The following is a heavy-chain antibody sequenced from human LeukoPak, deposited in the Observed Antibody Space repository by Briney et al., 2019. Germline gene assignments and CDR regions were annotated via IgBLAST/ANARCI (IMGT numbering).Heavy chain of an antibody. CDR3: ATCAPNRYWLAP. CDR1: NGSISNDY. Sequence: SETLSFTCNVSNGSISNDYWLWVRQPPGKGLEWIAYIDYSGYTDYNPSVKGRVTMSIDTSKSQFTLHLRSVSAADTAIYYCATCAPNRYWLAPWGQGILVTVSS. CDR2: IDYSGYT. V-gene: IGHV4-59*08. J-gene: IGHJ5*02.